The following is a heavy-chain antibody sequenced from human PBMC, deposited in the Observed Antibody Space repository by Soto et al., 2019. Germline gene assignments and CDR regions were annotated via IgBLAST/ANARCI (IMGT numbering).Heavy chain of an antibody. CDR3: ASGSRPYSSSSGFAY. J-gene: IGHJ4*02. Sequence: EMQLVESGGGLVKPGGSLRLSCAASGFTFSSYSMNWVRQAPGKGLEWVSSISSSSSYIYYADSVKGRFTISRDNAKNSLYLQMNSLRAEDTAVYYCASGSRPYSSSSGFAYWGQGTLVTVSS. CDR2: ISSSSSYI. V-gene: IGHV3-21*01. CDR1: GFTFSSYS. D-gene: IGHD6-6*01.